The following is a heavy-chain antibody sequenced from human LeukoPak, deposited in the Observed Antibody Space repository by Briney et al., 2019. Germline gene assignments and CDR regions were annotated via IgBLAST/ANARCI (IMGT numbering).Heavy chain of an antibody. V-gene: IGHV4-39*01. J-gene: IGHJ3*02. CDR3: ADSSGYLGDDVFDS. D-gene: IGHD3-22*01. CDR1: GASINSSDYC. Sequence: PSETLSLTCSVSGASINSSDYCWGWIRQPPGKGLEWLGTIYYRGNTYYNPSLKSRVTISVDTSKKQFSLNLTSVTTADTAVYLCADSSGYLGDDVFDSWGRGTMVTVSS. CDR2: IYYRGNT.